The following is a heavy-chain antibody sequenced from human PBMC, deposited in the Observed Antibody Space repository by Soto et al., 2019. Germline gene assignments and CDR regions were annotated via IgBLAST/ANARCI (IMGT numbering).Heavy chain of an antibody. CDR2: ISSSSSTK. V-gene: IGHV3-48*01. D-gene: IGHD2-15*01. CDR1: GFTFSSYS. Sequence: EVQVVESGGGLVQPGGSLRLSCAASGFTFSSYSMNWVRQAPGKGLEWVSYISSSSSTKFYADSVKGRFTISRDNARNARYLQMNGLRVEDTAVYYCARDIDGGGQGTLFTVSS. J-gene: IGHJ4*02. CDR3: ARDIDG.